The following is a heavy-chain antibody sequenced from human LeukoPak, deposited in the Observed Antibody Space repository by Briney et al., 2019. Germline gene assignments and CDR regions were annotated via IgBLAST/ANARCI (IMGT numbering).Heavy chain of an antibody. J-gene: IGHJ4*02. D-gene: IGHD1-14*01. CDR2: IYYSGST. CDR3: ARLNQGNRFDY. Sequence: KPSETLSLTCTVSGGSISSYYWNWIRQPPGKGLEWIGYIYYSGSTNYNPSLKSRVTISVDTSKNQFSLKLSSITAADTAVYYCARLNQGNRFDYWGQGALVTVSS. CDR1: GGSISSYY. V-gene: IGHV4-59*08.